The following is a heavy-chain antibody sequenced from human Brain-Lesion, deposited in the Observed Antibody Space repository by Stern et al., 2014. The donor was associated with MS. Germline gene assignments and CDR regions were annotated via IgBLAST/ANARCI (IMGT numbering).Heavy chain of an antibody. J-gene: IGHJ5*01. CDR1: GSTFRNYW. CDR2: VNNDGRRT. V-gene: IGHV3-74*02. D-gene: IGHD3-10*01. Sequence: EVQLVAFGGALVQPGGSLRLSCAASGSTFRNYWMHWVRQAPGKGLVWVSRVNNDGRRTSYADSVKGRFTMSRDNAKNTLYLQMNSLRVEDTAIYYCARGERWFDSWGQGTLVTVSS. CDR3: ARGERWFDS.